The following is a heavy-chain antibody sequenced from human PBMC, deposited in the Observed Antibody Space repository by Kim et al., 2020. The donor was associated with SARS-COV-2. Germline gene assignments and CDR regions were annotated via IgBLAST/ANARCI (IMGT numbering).Heavy chain of an antibody. CDR2: ISWNSGSI. Sequence: GGSLRLSCAASGFTFGDYAMHWVRQAPGKGLEWVSGISWNSGSIGYADSVKGRFTISRDNAKNSLYLQMNSLRAEDTALYYCAKGHAYSGSYLHHWGQGTLVTVSS. CDR3: AKGHAYSGSYLHH. J-gene: IGHJ4*02. CDR1: GFTFGDYA. D-gene: IGHD1-26*01. V-gene: IGHV3-9*01.